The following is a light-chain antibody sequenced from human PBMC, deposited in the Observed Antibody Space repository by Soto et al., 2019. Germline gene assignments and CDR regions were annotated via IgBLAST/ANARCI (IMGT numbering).Light chain of an antibody. CDR3: QQYGGSHTWT. J-gene: IGKJ1*01. CDR1: QSVSNSY. Sequence: EIVLTQSPGTLSLSPGERATLSCRASQSVSNSYLAWYQQKPGQAPRLLIHGASSRATGIPDRFSGSGSGTDFTLTISRLEPEDFAVYYCQQYGGSHTWTFGQGTKVEIK. V-gene: IGKV3-20*01. CDR2: GAS.